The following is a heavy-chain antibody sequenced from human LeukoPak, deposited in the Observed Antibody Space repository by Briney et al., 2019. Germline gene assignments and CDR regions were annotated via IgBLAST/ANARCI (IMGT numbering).Heavy chain of an antibody. CDR1: GFTVSSNY. V-gene: IGHV3-53*01. J-gene: IGHJ6*03. Sequence: GGSLRLSCAASGFTVSSNYMSWVRQAPGKGLEWVSVIYSGGSTYYADSVKGRFTISRDNSKNTLYLQMNSLRAEDTAVYYCARDSFDTAMVRSLNYYYYYMDVWGKGTTVTVSS. CDR3: ARDSFDTAMVRSLNYYYYYMDV. CDR2: IYSGGST. D-gene: IGHD5-18*01.